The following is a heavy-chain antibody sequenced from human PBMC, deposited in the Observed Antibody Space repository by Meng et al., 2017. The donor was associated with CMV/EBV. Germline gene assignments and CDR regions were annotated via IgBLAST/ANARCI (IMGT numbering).Heavy chain of an antibody. Sequence: GESLKISCTASGFTFGDYAMSWVRQAPGKGLEWVGFIRSKADGGTTEYAASVTGRITISRDDAKSIAYLQMNSLKTEDTAVYYCTRGVHYGGIPSPFAFDIWGQGTMVTVSS. J-gene: IGHJ3*02. CDR1: GFTFGDYA. CDR2: IRSKADGGTT. V-gene: IGHV3-49*04. CDR3: TRGVHYGGIPSPFAFDI. D-gene: IGHD4-23*01.